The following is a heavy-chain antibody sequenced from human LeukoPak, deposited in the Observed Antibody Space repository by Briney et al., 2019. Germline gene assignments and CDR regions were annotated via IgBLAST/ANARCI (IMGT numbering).Heavy chain of an antibody. V-gene: IGHV3-23*01. CDR1: GFTFSNYA. Sequence: GGSLRLSCATSGFTFSNYAVSWVRQAPGKGLEWVSSFSGSGGTTYYADSVKGRFTTSRDNSKNTLYLQMNTLRAEDTAVYYCAKYGRSGYSSGMDVWGQGTTVTASS. D-gene: IGHD2-15*01. CDR3: AKYGRSGYSSGMDV. CDR2: FSGSGGTT. J-gene: IGHJ6*02.